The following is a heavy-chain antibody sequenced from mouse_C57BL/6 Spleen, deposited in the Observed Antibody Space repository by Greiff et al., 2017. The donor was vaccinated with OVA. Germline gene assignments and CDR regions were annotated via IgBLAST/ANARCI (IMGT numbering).Heavy chain of an antibody. J-gene: IGHJ4*01. CDR1: GYAFSSSW. V-gene: IGHV1-82*01. Sequence: QVQLKESGPELVKPGASVQISCKASGYAFSSSWMNWVKQRPGKGLEWIGRIYPGDGDTNYNGKFKGKATLTADKSSSTAYMQLSSLTSEDSAVYICAREGLRRIYYAMDYWGQGTSVTVSS. D-gene: IGHD2-4*01. CDR2: IYPGDGDT. CDR3: AREGLRRIYYAMDY.